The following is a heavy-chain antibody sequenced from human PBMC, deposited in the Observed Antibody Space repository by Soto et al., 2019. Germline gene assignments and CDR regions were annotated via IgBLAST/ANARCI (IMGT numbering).Heavy chain of an antibody. D-gene: IGHD3-22*01. CDR3: ARPPFYFDTNYSGY. J-gene: IGHJ4*02. CDR2: ISSSGSTI. CDR1: GFTFSDYY. V-gene: IGHV3-11*01. Sequence: PGGSLRLSCAASGFTFSDYYMRWIRQAPGKGLEWVACISSSGSTIYYADSVKGRFTISRDNAKNSLYLQMNSLRAEDTAVYYCARPPFYFDTNYSGYWGQGTLVTVSS.